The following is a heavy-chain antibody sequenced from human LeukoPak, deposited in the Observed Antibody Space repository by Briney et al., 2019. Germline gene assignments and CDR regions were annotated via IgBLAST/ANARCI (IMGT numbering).Heavy chain of an antibody. CDR1: GFTFRSYA. V-gene: IGHV3-23*01. CDR3: AKRYCSSTSCYYDY. CDR2: ISGSGGST. D-gene: IGHD2-2*01. Sequence: PGGSLRLSXAASGFTFRSYAMSWVRQAPGKGLEWVSAISGSGGSTYYADSVKGRFTISRDNSKNTLYLQMNSLRAEDTAVYYCAKRYCSSTSCYYDYWGQGTLVTVSS. J-gene: IGHJ4*02.